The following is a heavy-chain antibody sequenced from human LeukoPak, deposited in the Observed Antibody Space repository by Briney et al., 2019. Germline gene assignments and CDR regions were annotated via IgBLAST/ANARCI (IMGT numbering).Heavy chain of an antibody. CDR1: GYTFTSYG. Sequence: ASVKVSCKASGYTFTSYGISWVRQAPGQGLEWMGWINPNSGGTNYAQKFQGRVTMTRDTSISTAYMELSRLRSDDTSAYYCARSLRLHPRNWFDPWGQGTLVTVSS. CDR3: ARSLRLHPRNWFDP. CDR2: INPNSGGT. J-gene: IGHJ5*02. V-gene: IGHV1-2*02. D-gene: IGHD5-24*01.